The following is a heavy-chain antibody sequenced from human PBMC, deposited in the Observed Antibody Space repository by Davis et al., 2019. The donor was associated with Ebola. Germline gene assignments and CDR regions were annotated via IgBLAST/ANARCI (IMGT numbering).Heavy chain of an antibody. J-gene: IGHJ6*03. D-gene: IGHD2-2*01. CDR2: IYHSGST. V-gene: IGHV4-38-2*01. CDR3: ARGGGGYCSSTSCYFRYYYYYMDV. Sequence: PSETLSLTCAVSGYSISSGYYWGWIRQPPGKGLEWIGSIYHSGSTYYNPSLKSRVTISVDTSKNQFSLKLSSVTAADTAVYYCARGGGGYCSSTSCYFRYYYYYMDVWGKGTTVTVSS. CDR1: GYSISSGYY.